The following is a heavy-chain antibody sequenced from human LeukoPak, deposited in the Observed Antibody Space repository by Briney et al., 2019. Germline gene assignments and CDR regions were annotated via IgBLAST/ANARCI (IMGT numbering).Heavy chain of an antibody. J-gene: IGHJ6*02. CDR1: GGSFSGYY. CDR2: INHSGST. Sequence: SETLSLTCAVYGGSFSGYYWSWIRQPPGKGLEWIGEINHSGSTNYNPSPKSRVTISVDTSKNQFSLKLSSVTAADTAVYYCATLAVRYYYGMDVWGQGTTVTVSS. D-gene: IGHD6-19*01. V-gene: IGHV4-34*01. CDR3: ATLAVRYYYGMDV.